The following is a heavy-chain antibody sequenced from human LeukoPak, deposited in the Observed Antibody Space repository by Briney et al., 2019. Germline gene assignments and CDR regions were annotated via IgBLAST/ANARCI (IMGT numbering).Heavy chain of an antibody. J-gene: IGHJ6*04. D-gene: IGHD2-8*01. Sequence: PGRSLRLSCAASGFTFSSYGMHWVRQAPGKGLEWVAVIWYDGSNKYYADSVKSRFTISRDNSKNTLYLQMNSLRAEDTAVYYCARYGVGMDVWGKGTTVTVSS. CDR2: IWYDGSNK. CDR1: GFTFSSYG. V-gene: IGHV3-33*01. CDR3: ARYGVGMDV.